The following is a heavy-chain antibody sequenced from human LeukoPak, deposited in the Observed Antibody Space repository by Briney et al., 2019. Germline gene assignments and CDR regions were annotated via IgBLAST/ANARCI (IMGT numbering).Heavy chain of an antibody. D-gene: IGHD3-10*01. J-gene: IGHJ6*04. CDR2: IGSSSSTI. CDR1: GFTFSSYS. CDR3: ARGDYYGSGLMDV. V-gene: IGHV3-48*01. Sequence: GGSLRLSCAASGFTFSSYSINWVRQAPGKGLEWVSYIGSSSSTIYYADSVKGRFTISRDNAKNSLYLQMNSLRAEDTAVYYCARGDYYGSGLMDVWGKGTTVTVSS.